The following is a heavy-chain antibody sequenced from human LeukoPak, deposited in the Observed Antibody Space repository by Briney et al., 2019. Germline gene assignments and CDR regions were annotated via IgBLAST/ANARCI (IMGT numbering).Heavy chain of an antibody. D-gene: IGHD1-14*01. CDR2: ISSSGGST. Sequence: PGGSLRLSCAASGFTFSSYAMSWVRQAPGKGLEWVSAISSSGGSTYYADSVKGRFTISRDNSKNTLYLQMNSLRAEDTAVYYCAKVRTGGGYYFDYWGQGTLVTVSS. V-gene: IGHV3-23*01. CDR1: GFTFSSYA. CDR3: AKVRTGGGYYFDY. J-gene: IGHJ4*02.